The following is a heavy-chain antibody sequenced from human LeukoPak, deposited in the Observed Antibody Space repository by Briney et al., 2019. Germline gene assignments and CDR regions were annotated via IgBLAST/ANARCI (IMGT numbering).Heavy chain of an antibody. CDR3: AKDVSSVVITPPELF. J-gene: IGHJ4*02. CDR2: ISGSGFST. Sequence: PGGSLRLSCAASGFTFSSYAMSWVRQAPGKGLEWVSVISGSGFSTYYADSVKGRFTISRDNSKNTLCLQMNSLRAEDTAVYYCAKDVSSVVITPPELFWGQGTLVTVSS. D-gene: IGHD3-22*01. CDR1: GFTFSSYA. V-gene: IGHV3-23*01.